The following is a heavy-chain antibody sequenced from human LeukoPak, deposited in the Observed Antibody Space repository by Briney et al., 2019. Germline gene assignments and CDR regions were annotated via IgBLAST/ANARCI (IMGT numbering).Heavy chain of an antibody. CDR3: ARNSSGWYGYFDL. CDR1: VYIFTSHG. Sequence: ASVKVSCKASVYIFTSHGLSWVRQAPGQRLEWMGWINIYKGNTNYAQKLQGRVTMTTDTSTSTAYMELRSLRSDDTAVYYCARNSSGWYGYFDLWGRGTLVTVSS. J-gene: IGHJ2*01. CDR2: INIYKGNT. D-gene: IGHD6-25*01. V-gene: IGHV1-18*01.